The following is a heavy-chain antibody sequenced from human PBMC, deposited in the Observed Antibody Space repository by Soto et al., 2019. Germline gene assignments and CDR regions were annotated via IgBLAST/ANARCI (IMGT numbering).Heavy chain of an antibody. CDR3: AIDGGAY. D-gene: IGHD3-16*01. J-gene: IGHJ4*02. CDR1: GFTFSSYA. Sequence: QVQLVESGGGVVQPGRSLRLSCAASGFTFSSYAMHWVRRAPGKGLEWMAVMSYDGSNKYYADSVKGRFTISRDNSNNTLYLQMNSLIPEDTALYYCAIDGGAYWGQGTLVIVSS. V-gene: IGHV3-30-3*01. CDR2: MSYDGSNK.